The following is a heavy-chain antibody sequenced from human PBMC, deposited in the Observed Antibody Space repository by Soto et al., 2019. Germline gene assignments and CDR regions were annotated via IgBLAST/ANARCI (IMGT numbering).Heavy chain of an antibody. J-gene: IGHJ4*02. CDR3: AREAGYMRQVGQQLPDC. D-gene: IGHD6-13*01. CDR2: IWHDATNE. V-gene: IGHV3-33*01. Sequence: GGSLRLSCAASGFQFSDYGMHWVRQAPGKGLEWVAGIWHDATNERYANSVQGRFTISRDNSRSTLFLQMNNLGVEDTAIYYCAREAGYMRQVGQQLPDCWGQGTLVTVSS. CDR1: GFQFSDYG.